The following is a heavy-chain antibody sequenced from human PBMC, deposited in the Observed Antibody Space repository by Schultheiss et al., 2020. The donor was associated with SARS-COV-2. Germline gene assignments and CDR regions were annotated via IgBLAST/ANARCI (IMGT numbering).Heavy chain of an antibody. J-gene: IGHJ6*03. CDR2: IHYTGAT. V-gene: IGHV4-39*01. Sequence: SETLSLTCTVSGGSISSTNYYWGWIRQPPGKGLEWIATIHYTGATFYNPSLQSRVTISVDTSKNQFSLKLSSVTAADTAVYYCARVIDWLPPYYYYYMDVWGKGTTVTVSS. CDR1: GGSISSTNYY. D-gene: IGHD3-9*01. CDR3: ARVIDWLPPYYYYYMDV.